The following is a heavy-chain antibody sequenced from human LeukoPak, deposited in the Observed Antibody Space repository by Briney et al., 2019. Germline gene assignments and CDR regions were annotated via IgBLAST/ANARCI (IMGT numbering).Heavy chain of an antibody. V-gene: IGHV3-23*01. CDR1: GFTFSSYA. Sequence: GGSLRLSCAASGFTFSSYAMNWVRQAPGKGLEWVSAILGFGGGSTSYADSVKGRFTISRDNSKNTLSLQMNSLRAEDTAIYYCASRDPCSGGNCYGLAYWGQGTLVTVSS. CDR3: ASRDPCSGGNCYGLAY. CDR2: ILGFGGGST. D-gene: IGHD2-15*01. J-gene: IGHJ4*02.